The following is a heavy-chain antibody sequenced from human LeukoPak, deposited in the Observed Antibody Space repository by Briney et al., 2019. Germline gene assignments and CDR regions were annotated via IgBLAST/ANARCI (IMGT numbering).Heavy chain of an antibody. CDR3: ARVGGTVTYDAFDI. V-gene: IGHV3-30-3*01. Sequence: GRSLRLSCAASGFTFSSYAMHWVRQAPGKGLEWVAVISYDGSNKYYADSVKGRFTISRDNSKNTLYLQMNSLRAEGTAVYYCARVGGTVTYDAFDIWGQGTMVTVSS. CDR1: GFTFSSYA. J-gene: IGHJ3*02. D-gene: IGHD4-17*01. CDR2: ISYDGSNK.